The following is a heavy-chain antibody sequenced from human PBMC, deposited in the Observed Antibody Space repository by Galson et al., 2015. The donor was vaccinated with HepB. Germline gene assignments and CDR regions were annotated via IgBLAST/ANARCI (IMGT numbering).Heavy chain of an antibody. J-gene: IGHJ6*03. D-gene: IGHD6-19*01. V-gene: IGHV5-10-1*01. Sequence: QSGAEVKKPGKSLRISCKGSGYSFTSYGISWVRQMPGKGLEWMGRIDPSDSYTNYSPSFQGHVTISADKSISTAYLQWSSLKASDTAMYYCARPAVAGNSEDYYYYYYMDVWGKGTTVTVSS. CDR2: IDPSDSYT. CDR1: GYSFTSYG. CDR3: ARPAVAGNSEDYYYYYYMDV.